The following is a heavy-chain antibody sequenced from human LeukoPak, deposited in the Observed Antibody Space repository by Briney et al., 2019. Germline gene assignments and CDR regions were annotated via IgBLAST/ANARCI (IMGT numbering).Heavy chain of an antibody. CDR2: ISSSSTI. CDR1: GFTFSSYS. V-gene: IGHV3-48*02. D-gene: IGHD3-16*01. CDR3: AAKATGDPLY. J-gene: IGHJ4*02. Sequence: GGSLRLSCAASGFTFSSYSMNWVRQAPGKGLEWVSYISSSSTIYYADSVKGRFTISRDNAKNSLYLQMNSLRDEDTAVYYCAAKATGDPLYWGQGTLVTVSS.